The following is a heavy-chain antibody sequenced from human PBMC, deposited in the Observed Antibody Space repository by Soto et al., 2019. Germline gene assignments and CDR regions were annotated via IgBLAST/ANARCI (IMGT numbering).Heavy chain of an antibody. J-gene: IGHJ4*02. Sequence: QVQLHQWGAGLLTPSETLSLTCAVYGGSFSGYYWSWIRQPPGKGLEWIAEINNSGSTNYNPSLESRVTISVDTSKNQFFMKLSSATAADTAVYYCARGRRGGSPFHWGQGTLVTVSS. D-gene: IGHD2-15*01. CDR1: GGSFSGYY. V-gene: IGHV4-34*01. CDR2: INNSGST. CDR3: ARGRRGGSPFH.